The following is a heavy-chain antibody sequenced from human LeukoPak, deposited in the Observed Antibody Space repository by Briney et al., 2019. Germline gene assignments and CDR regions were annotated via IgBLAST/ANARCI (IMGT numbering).Heavy chain of an antibody. CDR2: ISASASGT. CDR3: AREVYSSGSYDY. Sequence: GGSLRLSCAASGFTFSSYAMSWVRQAPGKGLEWVSGISASASGTYYADSVKGRFTISRDNAKNSLYLQMNSLRAEDTAVYYCAREVYSSGSYDYWGQGTLVTVSS. D-gene: IGHD3-22*01. V-gene: IGHV3-23*01. CDR1: GFTFSSYA. J-gene: IGHJ4*02.